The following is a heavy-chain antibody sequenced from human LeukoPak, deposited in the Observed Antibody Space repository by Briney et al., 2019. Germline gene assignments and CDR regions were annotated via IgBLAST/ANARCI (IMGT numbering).Heavy chain of an antibody. J-gene: IGHJ4*02. CDR2: IKQDGSEK. CDR1: GFTFSSYW. Sequence: GGSLRLSCAASGFTFSSYWMSWLPHGPGKGLEWVANIKQDGSEKHYVDSVKGRFTISRDNAKNSLYLQMNSLRAEDTAVYYCARSGGCVDYWGQGTLVTASS. CDR3: ARSGGCVDY. V-gene: IGHV3-7*01. D-gene: IGHD4-23*01.